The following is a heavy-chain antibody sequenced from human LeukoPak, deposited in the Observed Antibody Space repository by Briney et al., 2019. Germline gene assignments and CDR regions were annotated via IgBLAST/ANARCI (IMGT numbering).Heavy chain of an antibody. CDR2: INPSGGST. Sequence: ASVTLSCTSSVYTFTIYYMHWVRQAPGQGLEWMGIINPSGGSTSYAQKFQGRVTMTRATSTSTVYMELSSLRSEDTAVYYCARSNNYYESSGYYAKSRRDFDYWGQGTLVTVSS. D-gene: IGHD3-22*01. CDR1: VYTFTIYY. V-gene: IGHV1-46*01. CDR3: ARSNNYYESSGYYAKSRRDFDY. J-gene: IGHJ4*02.